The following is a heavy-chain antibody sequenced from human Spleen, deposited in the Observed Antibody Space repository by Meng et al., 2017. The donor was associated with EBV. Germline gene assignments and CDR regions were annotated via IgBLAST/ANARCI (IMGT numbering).Heavy chain of an antibody. Sequence: QLYLGAPGPGLGKPSETLSLTCKVFGGSLRINSYFWGWVRQSPGKGLEWIGIMTYGESPYYNASLKSRLTISIDTSKNQVSLKMTSVTAADTAVYFCVRDYYGTGTSWGQGTLVTVSS. CDR1: GGSLRINSYF. D-gene: IGHD3-10*01. CDR3: VRDYYGTGTS. CDR2: MTYGESP. V-gene: IGHV4-39*07. J-gene: IGHJ4*02.